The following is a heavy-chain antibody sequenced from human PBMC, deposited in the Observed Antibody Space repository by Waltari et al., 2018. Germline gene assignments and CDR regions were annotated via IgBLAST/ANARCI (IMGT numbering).Heavy chain of an antibody. Sequence: QVQLVQSGAEVKKPGSSVKVSCKASGGTFSSSAISWVRQAPGQGLEWMGGIIPILGIANYAQKFQGRVTITADESTSTAYMELSSLRSEDTAVYYCARCRAVTPASFDYWGQGTLVTVSS. CDR1: GGTFSSSA. CDR3: ARCRAVTPASFDY. CDR2: IIPILGIA. V-gene: IGHV1-69*04. D-gene: IGHD4-17*01. J-gene: IGHJ4*02.